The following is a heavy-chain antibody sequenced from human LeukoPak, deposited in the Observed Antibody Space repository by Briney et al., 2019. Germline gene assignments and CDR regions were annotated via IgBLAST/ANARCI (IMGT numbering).Heavy chain of an antibody. CDR2: IYSGGST. CDR1: GGSITGYY. Sequence: SETPSLTCTVSGGSITGYYWTWIRQPAGKGLEWIGRIYSGGSTNYNPPLKGRVTMSVDTSKNQFSLKLSSVTAADTAVYYCATGRDADSARGYYDMDVWGQGTTVTVSS. D-gene: IGHD5-24*01. CDR3: ATGRDADSARGYYDMDV. V-gene: IGHV4-4*07. J-gene: IGHJ6*02.